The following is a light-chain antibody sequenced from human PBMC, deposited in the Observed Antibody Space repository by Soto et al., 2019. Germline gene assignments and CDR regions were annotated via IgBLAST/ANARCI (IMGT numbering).Light chain of an antibody. CDR1: SSEVGLYNY. CDR3: TSYTSSSTLRYV. J-gene: IGLJ1*01. Sequence: QSVLAQPASVSGSPGQSVTISCTGSSSEVGLYNYVSWFQHHPGKAPKLMIYDVTNRPSGVSNRFSGSKSGNTASLTISGLQAEDEADYYCTSYTSSSTLRYVFGTGTKVTVL. CDR2: DVT. V-gene: IGLV2-14*03.